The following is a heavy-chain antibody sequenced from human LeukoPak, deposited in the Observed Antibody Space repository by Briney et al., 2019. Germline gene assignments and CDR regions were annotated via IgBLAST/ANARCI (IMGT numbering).Heavy chain of an antibody. D-gene: IGHD2-8*01. CDR1: EFDFSTHA. CDR3: ASPSGDCTNGVCYHY. Sequence: GGSLRLSCAASEFDFSTHAMTWVRQAPGKGLEWVSAISGSGGSTYYADSVKGRFTISRDNSKNTLYLQMNSLRAEDTAVYYCASPSGDCTNGVCYHYWGQGTLVTVSS. J-gene: IGHJ4*02. V-gene: IGHV3-23*01. CDR2: ISGSGGST.